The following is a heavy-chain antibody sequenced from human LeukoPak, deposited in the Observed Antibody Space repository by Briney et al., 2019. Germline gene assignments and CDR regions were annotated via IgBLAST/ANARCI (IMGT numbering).Heavy chain of an antibody. J-gene: IGHJ4*02. D-gene: IGHD6-19*01. Sequence: GASVKVSCKASGYTFTGYYMHWVRQAPGQGLEWMGWINPNSGGTNYAQKFQGRVTMTRDTSISTAYMELSRLRSDDTAVYYCARDDQWLGRFFDYWGQGTLVTVSS. V-gene: IGHV1-2*02. CDR3: ARDDQWLGRFFDY. CDR1: GYTFTGYY. CDR2: INPNSGGT.